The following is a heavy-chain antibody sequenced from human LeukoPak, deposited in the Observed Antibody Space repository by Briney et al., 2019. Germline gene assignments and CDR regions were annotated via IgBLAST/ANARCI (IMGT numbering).Heavy chain of an antibody. CDR2: IRYDGNDK. V-gene: IGHV3-30*02. CDR1: GFTFSSYG. CDR3: AKKYSTGLDP. Sequence: GGSLRLSCAASGFTFSSYGMHWVRQAPGKGLEWVAFIRYDGNDKYYADSVKGRFTISRDNSKNTLYLQMNSLRAEDTAVYYCAKKYSTGLDPWGQGTLVTVSS. J-gene: IGHJ5*02. D-gene: IGHD1-26*01.